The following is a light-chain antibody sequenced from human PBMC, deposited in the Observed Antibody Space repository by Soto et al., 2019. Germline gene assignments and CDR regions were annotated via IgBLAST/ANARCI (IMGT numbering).Light chain of an antibody. CDR1: ETVTSTH. J-gene: IGKJ4*01. Sequence: EIVLTQSPGTLSLSPGERATLSCRASETVTSTHLAWYQQKPGQAPRLLIYGASSRATGIPDRFSGSGSGTDFTLTISRLEPEDFAVYYCRQYGRSLASAIGGGTKVDIK. V-gene: IGKV3-20*01. CDR2: GAS. CDR3: RQYGRSLASA.